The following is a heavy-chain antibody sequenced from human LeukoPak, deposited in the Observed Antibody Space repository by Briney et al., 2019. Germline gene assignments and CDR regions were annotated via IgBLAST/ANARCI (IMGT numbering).Heavy chain of an antibody. CDR2: IYTSGST. V-gene: IGHV4-4*07. D-gene: IGHD3-22*01. Sequence: SETLSLTCTVSGGSISSYYWSWIRPPAGKGLEWIGRIYTSGSTSYNPSLKSRVTMSVDTSKNQISLKLSSVTAADTAVYYCARMYYYDSSGYQYYFDDWGQGTLVTVSS. J-gene: IGHJ4*02. CDR3: ARMYYYDSSGYQYYFDD. CDR1: GGSISSYY.